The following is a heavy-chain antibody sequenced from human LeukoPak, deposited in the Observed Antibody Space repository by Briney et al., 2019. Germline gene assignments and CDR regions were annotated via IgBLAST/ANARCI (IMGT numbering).Heavy chain of an antibody. D-gene: IGHD7-27*01. CDR1: GGSIISSNW. J-gene: IGHJ5*02. V-gene: IGHV4-4*02. CDR2: IYYSGST. CDR3: AASPDKLGIDVFWFDP. Sequence: SETLSLTCAVSGGSIISSNWWTWVRQPPGKGLEWIGYIYYSGSTNYNPSLKSRVTISVDTSKKQFSLKLSSVTAPDTAVYYCAASPDKLGIDVFWFDPWGQGTLVTVSS.